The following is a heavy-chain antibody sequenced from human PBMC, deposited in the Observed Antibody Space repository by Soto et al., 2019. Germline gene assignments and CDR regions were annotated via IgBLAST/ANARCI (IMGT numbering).Heavy chain of an antibody. D-gene: IGHD5-18*01. V-gene: IGHV1-46*01. Sequence: QVKLMQSGAEVKKPGASVRVSCKASGYTFTHYYIHWVRQAPGQGLEWMGIINPNGGITTYAQKFRPGLTITTDTSTSTVYLELSSLRSEDSAVYYYATSENSAMAFDYWGQGTLVAVSS. CDR3: ATSENSAMAFDY. J-gene: IGHJ4*02. CDR2: INPNGGIT. CDR1: GYTFTHYY.